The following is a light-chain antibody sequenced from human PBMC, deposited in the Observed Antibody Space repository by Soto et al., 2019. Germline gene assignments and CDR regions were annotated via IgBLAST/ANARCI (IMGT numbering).Light chain of an antibody. J-gene: IGLJ2*01. V-gene: IGLV2-8*01. CDR2: EVD. CDR3: SSYAGSTVV. CDR1: SSDVGGYNF. Sequence: QSALTQPPSASGSPGQSVTISCIGTSSDVGGYNFVSWYQHHPGKAPKFMIYEVDKRPSGVPDRFSGSKSGNTASLTASGLQPEDEADYYCSSYAGSTVVFGGGTKLTVL.